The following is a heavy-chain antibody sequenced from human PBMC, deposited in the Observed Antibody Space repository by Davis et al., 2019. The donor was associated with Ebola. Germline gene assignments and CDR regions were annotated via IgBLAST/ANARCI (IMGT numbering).Heavy chain of an antibody. CDR2: ISFDGNSK. D-gene: IGHD4-23*01. CDR1: GFTFSYYG. V-gene: IGHV3-30*03. CDR3: ASTWDGNSYFDF. J-gene: IGHJ4*02. Sequence: GESLKISCAASGFTFSYYGISWVRQAPGKGLEWVAVISFDGNSKYYQDSVKGRFTISRDNSKNTLYLQMNSLRAEDTAVYYCASTWDGNSYFDFWGQGTLVTVSS.